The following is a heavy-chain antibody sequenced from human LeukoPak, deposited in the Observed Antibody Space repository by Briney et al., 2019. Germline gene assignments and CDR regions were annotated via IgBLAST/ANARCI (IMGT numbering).Heavy chain of an antibody. Sequence: SQTLSLTCTVSGGSISSGSYYWSWIRQPAGKGLEWIGRIYTSGSTNYNPSLKSRVTLSVDTSKNQFSLKLSSVTAADTAVYYCARSPSTYYDFWSGYAPNLYYYYMDVWGKGTTVTVSS. CDR3: ARSPSTYYDFWSGYAPNLYYYYMDV. J-gene: IGHJ6*03. D-gene: IGHD3-3*01. CDR2: IYTSGST. CDR1: GGSISSGSYY. V-gene: IGHV4-61*02.